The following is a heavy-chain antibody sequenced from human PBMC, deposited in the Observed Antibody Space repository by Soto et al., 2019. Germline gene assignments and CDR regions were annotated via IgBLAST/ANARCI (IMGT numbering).Heavy chain of an antibody. D-gene: IGHD3-16*01. CDR2: IIPILDIP. V-gene: IGHV1-69*02. J-gene: IGHJ6*02. Sequence: QVQLVQSGAEVKKPGSSVKVSCKASGGTFSRYTFTWVRQAPGQGLEWMGRIIPILDIPNYAQNFQGRVTFSPEKITNTTYIGLGRLASDDPGGYYLADHFTGVPVLGNSPAGGDNYGWDVWGQGTTVTVSS. CDR1: GGTFSRYT. CDR3: ADHFTGVPVLGNSPAGGDNYGWDV.